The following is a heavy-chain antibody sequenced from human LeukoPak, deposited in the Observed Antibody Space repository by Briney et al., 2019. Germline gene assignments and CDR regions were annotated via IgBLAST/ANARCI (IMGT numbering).Heavy chain of an antibody. J-gene: IGHJ4*02. CDR3: ASEWEWTGNYY. CDR2: IKQDGSEK. V-gene: IGHV3-7*01. D-gene: IGHD1-26*01. CDR1: GFTFSSYS. Sequence: PGGSLRLSCAASGFTFSSYSMNWVRQAPGKGLEWVANIKQDGSEKYYVDSVKGRFTISRDNAKNSLYLQMNSLRAEDTAVYYCASEWEWTGNYYWGQGTLVTVSS.